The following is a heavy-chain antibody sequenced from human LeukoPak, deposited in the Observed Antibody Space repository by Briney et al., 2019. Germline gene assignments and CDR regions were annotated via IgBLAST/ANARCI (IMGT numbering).Heavy chain of an antibody. J-gene: IGHJ4*02. V-gene: IGHV3-30*02. CDR1: GFTFSNYG. CDR3: VKDNPLDY. D-gene: IGHD1-14*01. CDR2: IRYDGNNK. Sequence: PGGSLRLSCGASGFTFSNYGMLWVRQALGKGLEWVAFIRYDGNNKLYADSMKGRFTISRDNSKNTLYLHINSLRAEDTAVYYCVKDNPLDYWGQGTLVIVSS.